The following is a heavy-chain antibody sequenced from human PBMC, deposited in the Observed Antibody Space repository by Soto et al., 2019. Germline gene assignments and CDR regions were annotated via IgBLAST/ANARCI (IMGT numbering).Heavy chain of an antibody. J-gene: IGHJ4*02. CDR2: INHSGST. CDR1: GGSFSGYY. D-gene: IGHD1-1*01. V-gene: IGHV4-34*01. CDR3: ARLNWNDSDY. Sequence: SETLSLTCAVYGGSFSGYYWSWIRQPPGKGLEWIGEINHSGSTNYNPSLKSRVTISVDTSKNQFSLKLSSVTAADTAVYYCARLNWNDSDYWGQGTLVTVSS.